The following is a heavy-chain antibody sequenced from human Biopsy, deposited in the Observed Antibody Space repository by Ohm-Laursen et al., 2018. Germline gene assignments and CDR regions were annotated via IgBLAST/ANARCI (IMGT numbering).Heavy chain of an antibody. CDR1: GFTVSSNY. V-gene: IGHV3-53*01. D-gene: IGHD4-17*01. J-gene: IGHJ6*02. Sequence: SLRLSCAASGFTVSSNYMNWVRQAPGKGLEWVSIIYSGGNTYYADSVKGRFTISRDNSKNTVYLQMNSLRAEDTAVYYCAKDRWERNLHYGGGVDLWGQGTTVTVSS. CDR3: AKDRWERNLHYGGGVDL. CDR2: IYSGGNT.